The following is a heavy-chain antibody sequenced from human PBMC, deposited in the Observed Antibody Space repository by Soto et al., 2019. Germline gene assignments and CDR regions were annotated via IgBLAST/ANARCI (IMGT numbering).Heavy chain of an antibody. D-gene: IGHD3-22*01. Sequence: SETLSLTCGVSGGSISSGAYSWSWLRQPPGKGLEWIGYIYHSTRPYYNPSLTSRVTISVDRSKNQFSLELSSVTAADTAVYYCARVRKSWGYYYDPDAFDIWGQGTMVTVSS. J-gene: IGHJ3*02. CDR3: ARVRKSWGYYYDPDAFDI. V-gene: IGHV4-30-2*01. CDR2: IYHSTRP. CDR1: GGSISSGAYS.